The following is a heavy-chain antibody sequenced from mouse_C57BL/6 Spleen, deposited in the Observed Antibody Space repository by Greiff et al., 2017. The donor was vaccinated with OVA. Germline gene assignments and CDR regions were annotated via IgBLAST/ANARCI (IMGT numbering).Heavy chain of an antibody. CDR2: INPSNGGT. Sequence: QVQLQQPGTELVKPGASVKLSCKASGYTFTSYWMHWVKQRPGQGLEWIGNINPSNGGTNYNEKFKSKATLTVDKSSSTAYMQLSSLTSEDSAVYCCARLIVGSSYPFAYWGQGTLVTVSA. CDR3: ARLIVGSSYPFAY. CDR1: GYTFTSYW. J-gene: IGHJ3*01. V-gene: IGHV1-53*01. D-gene: IGHD1-1*01.